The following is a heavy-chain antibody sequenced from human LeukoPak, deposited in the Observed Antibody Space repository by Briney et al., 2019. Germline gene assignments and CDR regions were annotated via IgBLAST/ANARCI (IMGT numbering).Heavy chain of an antibody. J-gene: IGHJ4*02. D-gene: IGHD3-22*01. CDR2: FDPEDGET. CDR1: GYTLTGLS. Sequence: ASVKVSCKVSGYTLTGLSMHWVRQAPGKGLEWMGGFDPEDGETIYAQKFQGRVTMTEDTSTDTAYMELSSLRSEDTAVYYCATVDDSSGYYYYFDYWGQGTLVTVSS. CDR3: ATVDDSSGYYYYFDY. V-gene: IGHV1-24*01.